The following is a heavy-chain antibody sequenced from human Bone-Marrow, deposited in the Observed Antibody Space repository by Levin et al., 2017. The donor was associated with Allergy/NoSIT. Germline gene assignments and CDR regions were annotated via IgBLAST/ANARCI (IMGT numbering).Heavy chain of an antibody. D-gene: IGHD6-19*01. J-gene: IGHJ3*02. CDR1: GGSISTDYW. CDR3: ARISHRSGWYLAEAIDI. V-gene: IGHV4-4*02. CDR2: IYHSGDT. Sequence: SETLSLTYAVSGGSISTDYWWSWVRQPPGKGLEWIGQIYHSGDTKYNPSLKGRVTISVDKSKNQFSLSLSSVTAADTAVYYCARISHRSGWYLAEAIDIWGQGTMVTVSS.